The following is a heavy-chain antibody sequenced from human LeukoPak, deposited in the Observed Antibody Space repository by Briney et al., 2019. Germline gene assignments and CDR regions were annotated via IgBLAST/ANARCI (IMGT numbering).Heavy chain of an antibody. CDR3: ARVGYCSGGSCYPSYFQH. J-gene: IGHJ1*01. CDR1: GYTFTSYG. D-gene: IGHD2-15*01. V-gene: IGHV1-18*03. CDR2: ISAYNGNT. Sequence: ASVKVSCKASGYTFTSYGISWVRQAPGQGLEWMGWISAYNGNTNYAQKLQGRVTMTTDTSTSTAYMELRSLRSDDMAVYYCARVGYCSGGSCYPSYFQHWGQGTLVTVSS.